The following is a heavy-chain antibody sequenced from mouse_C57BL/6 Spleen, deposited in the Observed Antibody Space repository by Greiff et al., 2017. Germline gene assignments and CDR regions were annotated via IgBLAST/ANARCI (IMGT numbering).Heavy chain of an antibody. V-gene: IGHV5-16*01. Sequence: EVQLVESEGGLVQPGSSMKLSCTASGFTFSDYYMAWVRQVPEKGLEWVANINYDGSSTYYLDSLKSRFIISRDNATNILYLQMSSLKSEDTATYYGARGDYYDVGFDYWGQGTTLTVSS. CDR1: GFTFSDYY. CDR3: ARGDYYDVGFDY. CDR2: INYDGSST. J-gene: IGHJ2*01. D-gene: IGHD1-1*01.